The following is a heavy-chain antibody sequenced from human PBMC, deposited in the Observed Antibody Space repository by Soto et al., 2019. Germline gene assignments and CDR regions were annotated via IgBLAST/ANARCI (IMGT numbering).Heavy chain of an antibody. CDR3: ARNSYDMLTGYLNWFDP. CDR2: IYYSGST. D-gene: IGHD3-9*01. J-gene: IGHJ5*02. CDR1: DGSSSSSSYY. Sequence: LQTRSLTCSVADGSSSSSSYYWGWIRQPPGKGLEWIGSIYYSGSTYYNPSLKSRVTISVDTSKNQFALKLSSVTAADTAVYYCARNSYDMLTGYLNWFDPWGQGTLVTVSS. V-gene: IGHV4-39*01.